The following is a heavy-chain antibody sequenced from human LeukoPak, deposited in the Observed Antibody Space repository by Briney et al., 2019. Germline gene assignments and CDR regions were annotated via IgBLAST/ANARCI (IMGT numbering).Heavy chain of an antibody. CDR3: ARVSCSSTSCYRFDP. Sequence: TSETLSLTCAVYGGSFSGYYWSWIRQPAGKGLEWIGRIYTSGSTNYNPSLKSRVTMSVDTSKNQFSLKLSSVTAADTAVYYCARVSCSSTSCYRFDPWGQGTLVTVSS. CDR1: GGSFSGYY. CDR2: IYTSGST. J-gene: IGHJ5*02. V-gene: IGHV4-59*10. D-gene: IGHD2-2*02.